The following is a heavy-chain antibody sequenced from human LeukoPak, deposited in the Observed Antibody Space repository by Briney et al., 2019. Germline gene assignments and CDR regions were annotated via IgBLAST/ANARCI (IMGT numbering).Heavy chain of an antibody. Sequence: HPGGSLRLSCAASGFTFSTYSMSWVRQAPGKGLEWVSYISTSSSTIYYADSVKGRFTISRDNAKNPLYLQLNSLRDEDTAVYYCARSGNYDYWGQGTLVTVSS. J-gene: IGHJ4*02. D-gene: IGHD1-1*01. V-gene: IGHV3-48*02. CDR3: ARSGNYDY. CDR1: GFTFSTYS. CDR2: ISTSSSTI.